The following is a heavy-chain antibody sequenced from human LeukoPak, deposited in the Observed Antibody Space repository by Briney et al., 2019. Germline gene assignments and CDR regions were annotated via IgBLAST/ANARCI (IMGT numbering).Heavy chain of an antibody. V-gene: IGHV1-69*13. CDR3: ARPSSGYMYYFDY. CDR2: IIPIFGTA. Sequence: GASVTVSCTASGGTFSSYAISWVRQAPGQGLEWMGGIIPIFGTANYAQKFQGRVTITADESTSTAYMELSSLRSEDTAVYYCARPSSGYMYYFDYWGQGTLVTVSS. J-gene: IGHJ4*02. CDR1: GGTFSSYA. D-gene: IGHD3-22*01.